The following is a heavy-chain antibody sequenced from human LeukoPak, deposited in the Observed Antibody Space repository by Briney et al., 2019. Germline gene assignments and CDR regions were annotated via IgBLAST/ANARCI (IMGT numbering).Heavy chain of an antibody. CDR1: GITLSNYG. CDR2: ISERGGST. J-gene: IGHJ4*02. V-gene: IGHV3-23*01. Sequence: GGSLRLSCVVSGITLSNYGMSWVRQAPGKGLEWVSDISERGGSTNYADSVKGRFIISRDTSKNTVYLQMHSLRVEDTAVYFCAKRRIVIRPGIIIGLHKRGYYFDYWGQGILVTVSS. CDR3: AKRRIVIRPGIIIGLHKRGYYFDY. D-gene: IGHD3-10*01.